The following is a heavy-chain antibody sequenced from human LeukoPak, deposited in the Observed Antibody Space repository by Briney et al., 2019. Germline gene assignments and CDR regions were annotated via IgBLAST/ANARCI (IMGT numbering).Heavy chain of an antibody. D-gene: IGHD3-10*01. CDR3: AKDGVRNWFDP. CDR2: ISSSSSYI. V-gene: IGHV3-21*04. CDR1: GFTFSSYS. Sequence: GGSLRLSCAASGFTFSSYSMNWVRQVPGKGLEWVSSISSSSSYIYYADSVKGRFAISRDNSKNTLYLQMNSLRAEDTAVYYCAKDGVRNWFDPWGQGTLVTVSS. J-gene: IGHJ5*02.